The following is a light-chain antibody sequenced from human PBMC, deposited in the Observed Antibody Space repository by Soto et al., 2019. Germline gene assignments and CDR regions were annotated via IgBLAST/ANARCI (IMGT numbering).Light chain of an antibody. CDR2: ATS. CDR3: QELDTYPYT. J-gene: IGKJ2*01. V-gene: IGKV1-9*01. Sequence: DIQVTQSPSFLSASVGDRVFITCRASQDISRFLAWYQQKAGRAPKLLIYATSTLQNGVPSRFSGSGSGTEFTLTISSLQPEDSATYYCQELDTYPYTFGQGTKLEIK. CDR1: QDISRF.